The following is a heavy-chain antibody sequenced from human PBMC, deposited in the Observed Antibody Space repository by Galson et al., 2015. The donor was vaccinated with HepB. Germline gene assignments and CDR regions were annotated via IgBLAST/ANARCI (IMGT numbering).Heavy chain of an antibody. CDR1: GFTFSSYS. V-gene: IGHV3-21*01. D-gene: IGHD3-10*01. Sequence: SLRLSCAASGFTFSSYSMNWVRQAPGKGLEWVSSISSSSSYIYYADSVKGRFTISRDNAKSSLYLQMNSLRAEDTAVYYCAREPHYPLPTGEYYYYGMDVWGQGTTVTVSS. CDR3: AREPHYPLPTGEYYYYGMDV. J-gene: IGHJ6*02. CDR2: ISSSSSYI.